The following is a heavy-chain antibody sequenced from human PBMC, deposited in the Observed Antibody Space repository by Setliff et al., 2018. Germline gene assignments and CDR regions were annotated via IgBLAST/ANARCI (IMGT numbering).Heavy chain of an antibody. CDR3: ARSYY. Sequence: PGGSLRLSCSASGFTFSDYTMTWVRQAPGKGLEWVSFIRGTSSHIYYADSVKGRFTISRDNAEKSLWLHMNNLRVDDTAIYYCARSYYWGQGALVTVSS. CDR1: GFTFSDYT. V-gene: IGHV3-21*01. J-gene: IGHJ4*02. D-gene: IGHD3-10*01. CDR2: IRGTSSHI.